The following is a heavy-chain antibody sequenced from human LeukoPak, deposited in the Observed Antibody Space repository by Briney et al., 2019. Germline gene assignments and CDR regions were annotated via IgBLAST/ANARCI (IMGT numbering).Heavy chain of an antibody. CDR3: AKTPCGGDCYSYAFDI. D-gene: IGHD2-21*02. J-gene: IGHJ3*02. CDR1: GFTFSSYA. CDR2: ISGSGGST. V-gene: IGHV3-23*01. Sequence: PGRSLRLSCAASGFTFSSYAMSWVSQAPGKGLEWVSAISGSGGSTYYADSVKGRFTISRDNSKNTLYLQMNSLRAEDTAVYYCAKTPCGGDCYSYAFDIWGQGTMVTVSS.